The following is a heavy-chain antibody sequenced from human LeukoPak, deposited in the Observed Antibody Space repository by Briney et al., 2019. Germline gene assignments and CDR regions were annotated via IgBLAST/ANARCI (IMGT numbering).Heavy chain of an antibody. D-gene: IGHD2-15*01. J-gene: IGHJ4*02. CDR1: GYTFTSYD. CDR2: MNPNSGNT. CDR3: ARAGGYCGRISCPYYFDY. V-gene: IGHV1-8*01. Sequence: GASVKVSCKASGYTFTSYDINWVRQATGQGLEWMGWMNPNSGNTGYAQKFQGRVTMTRNTSMSTAYMELSSLRSEDTAVYYCARAGGYCGRISCPYYFDYWGQGSLVAVSS.